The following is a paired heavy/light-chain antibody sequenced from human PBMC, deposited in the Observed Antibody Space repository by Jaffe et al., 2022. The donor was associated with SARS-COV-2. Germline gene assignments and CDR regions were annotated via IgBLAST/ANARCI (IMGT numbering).Heavy chain of an antibody. Sequence: QVTLKESGPVLVKPTETLTLTCTVSGFSFTNIKMGVSWIRQPPGKALEWLAHIFSNDERSYSTSLKSRLTISKDTSKSQVVLTMTNMDPVDTSTYYCARITRGSSYPTFFDYWGQGILVTVSS. D-gene: IGHD3-10*01. CDR2: IFSNDER. CDR1: GFSFTNIKMG. V-gene: IGHV2-26*01. CDR3: ARITRGSSYPTFFDY. J-gene: IGHJ4*02.
Light chain of an antibody. CDR1: QSIISY. Sequence: DIQMTQSPSSLSASVGDRVIITCRASQSIISYLNWYQQKPGKAPKLLIYATSSLQSGVPSRFSASGSGTDFTLTIGSLQPEDFATYYCQQSYSTPFTFGPGTKVDI. CDR3: QQSYSTPFT. CDR2: ATS. J-gene: IGKJ3*01. V-gene: IGKV1-39*01.